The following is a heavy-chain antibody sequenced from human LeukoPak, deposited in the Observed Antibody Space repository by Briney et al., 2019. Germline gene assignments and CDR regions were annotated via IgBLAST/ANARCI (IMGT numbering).Heavy chain of an antibody. J-gene: IGHJ4*02. Sequence: GGSLRLSCAASVFTFSDYAMTWVRHAPGKGLEWVSAISASGGSTYYADSVKGRFTISRDNSKDTLYLQMTSLRAEDTALYYCAKGPTRQGYCSTTSCRDYYFDYWGQGTLVTVSS. CDR3: AKGPTRQGYCSTTSCRDYYFDY. D-gene: IGHD2-2*01. V-gene: IGHV3-23*01. CDR2: ISASGGST. CDR1: VFTFSDYA.